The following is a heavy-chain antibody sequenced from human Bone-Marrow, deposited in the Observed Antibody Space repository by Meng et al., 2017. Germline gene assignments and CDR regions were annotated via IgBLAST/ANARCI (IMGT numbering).Heavy chain of an antibody. CDR3: ARELVDDDY. D-gene: IGHD3/OR15-3a*01. CDR1: GFTLRGYT. J-gene: IGHJ4*02. V-gene: IGHV3-33*01. CDR2: IWYEGSKE. Sequence: VEMVEAGGCGVRSRMSRGHSWSEAGFTLRGYTVQWVRQIAGKGLRWVAVIWYEGSKEKYADSVKGRFTISRDNSKNTLYLQMNSLRAEGTAVYYCARELVDDDYWCQGTLVTVSS.